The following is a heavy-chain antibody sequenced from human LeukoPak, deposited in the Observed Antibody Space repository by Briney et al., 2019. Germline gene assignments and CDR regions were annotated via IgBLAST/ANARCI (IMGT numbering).Heavy chain of an antibody. D-gene: IGHD6-13*01. V-gene: IGHV4-59*01. CDR2: IYYSGST. CDR1: DDSISSSY. CDR3: ASGRQQLAHYGMDV. J-gene: IGHJ6*02. Sequence: SETLSLTCTVFDDSISSSYWSWIRQPPGKGLEWIGYIYYSGSTNYNPSLKSRVTISVDTSKNQFSLKLSSVTAADTAVYYCASGRQQLAHYGMDVWGQGTTVTVSS.